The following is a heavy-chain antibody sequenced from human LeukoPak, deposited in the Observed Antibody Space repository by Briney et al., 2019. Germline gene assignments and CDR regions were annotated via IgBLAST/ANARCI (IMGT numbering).Heavy chain of an antibody. V-gene: IGHV3-7*04. Sequence: GGSLRLSCAASGFTLSTYWMSWVRQAPGEGLEWVANIKPDGSEGSYVDSVKGRFTISRDNADNSLYLQMNSLRAEDTAVYYCAREMDFDYWGQGTLVTVSS. CDR1: GFTLSTYW. J-gene: IGHJ4*02. CDR3: AREMDFDY. D-gene: IGHD2-8*01. CDR2: IKPDGSEG.